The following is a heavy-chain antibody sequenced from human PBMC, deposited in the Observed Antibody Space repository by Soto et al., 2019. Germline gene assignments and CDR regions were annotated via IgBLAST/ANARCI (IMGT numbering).Heavy chain of an antibody. CDR1: GFTFSSHA. V-gene: IGHV3-23*01. D-gene: IGHD2-15*01. CDR3: ARDDVLCDGGRCYGIPLDV. Sequence: GGSLRLSCAASGFTFSSHALSWVRQAPGKGLEWVSAISISGGSTYYADSVRGRFTISRDTSESTLLLQMDSLRAEDTAVYYCARDDVLCDGGRCYGIPLDVWGKGTTVTVSS. CDR2: ISISGGST. J-gene: IGHJ6*04.